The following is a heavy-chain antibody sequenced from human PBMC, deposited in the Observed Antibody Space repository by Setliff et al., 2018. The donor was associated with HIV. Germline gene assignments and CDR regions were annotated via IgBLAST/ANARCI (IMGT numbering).Heavy chain of an antibody. V-gene: IGHV4-61*02. CDR3: ARQGDGYKGDAFDI. J-gene: IGHJ3*02. D-gene: IGHD5-12*01. Sequence: PSETLSLTCTVSGASISSSSYYWSWIRQPPGKRLEWIGWIGSTHISGSTNYSPSLKSRVTMSVDTSKNQFSLTLSSVTAADTAVYYCARQGDGYKGDAFDIWGQGTMVTVSS. CDR1: GASISSSSYY. CDR2: GSTHISGST.